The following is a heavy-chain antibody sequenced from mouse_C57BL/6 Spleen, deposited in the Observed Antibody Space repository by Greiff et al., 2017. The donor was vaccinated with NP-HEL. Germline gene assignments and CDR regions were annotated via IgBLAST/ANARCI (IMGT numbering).Heavy chain of an antibody. J-gene: IGHJ2*01. Sequence: EVQLVQSGAGLVKPGASLKLSCAASGFTFSDYGMHWVRQAPEKGLEWVAYISSGSSTIYYADTVKGRFTISRDKAKNTLFLQLTSRRSEDTAMYYCAREADYWGQGTTLTVSS. CDR3: AREADY. CDR1: GFTFSDYG. CDR2: ISSGSSTI. V-gene: IGHV5-17*01.